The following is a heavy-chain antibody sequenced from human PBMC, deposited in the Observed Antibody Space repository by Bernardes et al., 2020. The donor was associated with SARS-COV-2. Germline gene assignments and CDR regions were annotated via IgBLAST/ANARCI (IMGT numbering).Heavy chain of an antibody. CDR3: ARDGDGSGFYPNDY. CDR2: IYYSGNT. V-gene: IGHV4-39*02. J-gene: IGHJ4*02. Sequence: SETLSLTCTVSGGSITSGSYYWGWIRQPPGKGLECIGSIYYSGNTYYNPSLRSRVTISVDTSKNQFSLKLSSVTAADTAVYYCARDGDGSGFYPNDYWGRGTLVTVSS. D-gene: IGHD3-22*01. CDR1: GGSITSGSYY.